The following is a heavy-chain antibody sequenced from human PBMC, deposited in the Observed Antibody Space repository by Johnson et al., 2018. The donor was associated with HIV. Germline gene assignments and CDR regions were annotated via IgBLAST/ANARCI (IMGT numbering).Heavy chain of an antibody. CDR1: GITVSSNY. Sequence: VQLVESGGGLAQPGGSLRLSCAASGITVSSNYMSWVRQAPGKGLEWVSVIYSGGSTYYADSVKGRFTISRDNSKNTLYLQMNSLRAEDTAVYFCAKDGLGYCSRTDCRDPDAFMSGAKGQWSPSLQ. CDR3: AKDGLGYCSRTDCRDPDAFMS. CDR2: IYSGGST. D-gene: IGHD2-2*01. V-gene: IGHV3-66*01. J-gene: IGHJ3*01.